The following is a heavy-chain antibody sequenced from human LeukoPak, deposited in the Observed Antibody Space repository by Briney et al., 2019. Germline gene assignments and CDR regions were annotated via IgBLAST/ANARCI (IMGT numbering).Heavy chain of an antibody. CDR2: IYPSGSP. CDR1: GGSTNTYC. D-gene: IGHD5-12*01. CDR3: ARDRSGYSEYYFDY. J-gene: IGHJ4*02. Sequence: SHTLSLTCTVSGGSTNTYCWSWIRQPAEKGLEWIVRIYPSGSPYYNPSLKSRVTISIDKSKNQFSLRLTSVTAADTAVYYCARDRSGYSEYYFDYWGQGSLVTVSS. V-gene: IGHV4-4*07.